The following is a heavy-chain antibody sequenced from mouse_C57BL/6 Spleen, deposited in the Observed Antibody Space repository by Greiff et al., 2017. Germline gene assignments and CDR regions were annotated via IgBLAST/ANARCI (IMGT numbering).Heavy chain of an antibody. CDR3: ARSANYGYAMDY. D-gene: IGHD1-1*01. V-gene: IGHV1-69*01. CDR2: IDPSASYT. CDR1: GYTFTSYW. J-gene: IGHJ4*01. Sequence: QVQLQQPGAELVMPGASVKLSCKASGYTFTSYWMHWVKQRPGQGLEWIGEIDPSASYTNYNQKFKGKSTLTVDKSSSTAYMQLSSLTSEDSAVYYCARSANYGYAMDYWGQGTSVTVSS.